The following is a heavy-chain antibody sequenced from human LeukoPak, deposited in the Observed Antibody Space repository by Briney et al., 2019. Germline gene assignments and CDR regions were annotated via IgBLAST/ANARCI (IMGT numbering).Heavy chain of an antibody. J-gene: IGHJ3*01. V-gene: IGHV3-7*05. CDR2: IKEDGSEK. CDR3: ARLRAFDV. CDR1: GFTFSTYW. Sequence: PGGSLRLSCAASGFTFSTYWMSWVRQAPGRGLEWVANIKEDGSEKHCVDSVKGRFTISRDNAKNSLYLRMNSLRAEDTAVYFCARLRAFDVWGQGTMVTVSS.